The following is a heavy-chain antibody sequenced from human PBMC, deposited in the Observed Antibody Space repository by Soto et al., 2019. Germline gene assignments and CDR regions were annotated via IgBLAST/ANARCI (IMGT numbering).Heavy chain of an antibody. CDR1: GFTFSLFT. J-gene: IGHJ6*02. CDR2: VSTDVNNK. V-gene: IGHV3-30-3*01. D-gene: IGHD1-7*01. CDR3: ARGNLDV. Sequence: QVQLRESGGGVVQPGRSLRLSCAASGFTFSLFTLHWVRQPPGKGVDWVAVVSTDVNNKFYASSVKGRFTISRDNSKNTMYLQMNNLSPEDTAVYYCARGNLDVWGQGTTVTVSS.